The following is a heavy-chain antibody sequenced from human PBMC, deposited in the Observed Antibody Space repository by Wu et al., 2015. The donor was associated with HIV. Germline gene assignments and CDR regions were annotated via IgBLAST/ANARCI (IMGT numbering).Heavy chain of an antibody. CDR1: GKTLTDLS. J-gene: IGHJ4*02. CDR2: FDPEEGET. D-gene: IGHD3-10*01. Sequence: QSGAEVKKPGASVKVSCKVSGKTLTDLSIHWVRQVPGKAPEWMGGFDPEEGETIYAQKFQGRVLMTEDTSIDIAYMEVSSLRSEDTAIYFCATDGGHTYHLVLDNWGQGTLVTVSS. CDR3: ATDGGHTYHLVLDN. V-gene: IGHV1-24*01.